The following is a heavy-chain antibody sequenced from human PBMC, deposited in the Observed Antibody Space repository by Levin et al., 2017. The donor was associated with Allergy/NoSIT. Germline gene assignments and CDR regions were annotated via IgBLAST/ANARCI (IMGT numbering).Heavy chain of an antibody. Sequence: GASVKVSCAASGFTFSRSCMTWVRQAPGKGLEWVANIRQNGGEKNYVDSLKGRFTISRDNAKNLLYLEMNNLRGEDTALYFCPRDPFDTGSVSGFGSFDVWGRGTMVTVSS. CDR3: PRDPFDTGSVSGFGSFDV. V-gene: IGHV3-7*03. D-gene: IGHD5-12*01. J-gene: IGHJ3*01. CDR1: GFTFSRSC. CDR2: IRQNGGEK.